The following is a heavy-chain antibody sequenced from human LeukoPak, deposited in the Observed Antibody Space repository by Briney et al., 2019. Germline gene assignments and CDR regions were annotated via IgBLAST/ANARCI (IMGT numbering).Heavy chain of an antibody. J-gene: IGHJ4*02. CDR3: ARDKGYFDY. Sequence: PGGSLRLSCATSGFIFSSYGMHWVRQAPGKGLEWVAVISYDGSNKYYADSVKGRFTISRDNSKNTLYLQMNSLRAEDTAVYYCARDKGYFDYWGQGTLVTVSS. CDR1: GFIFSSYG. CDR2: ISYDGSNK. V-gene: IGHV3-30*19.